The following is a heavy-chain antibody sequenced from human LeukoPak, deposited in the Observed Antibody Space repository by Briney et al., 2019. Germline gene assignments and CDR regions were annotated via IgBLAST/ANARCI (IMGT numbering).Heavy chain of an antibody. D-gene: IGHD6-13*01. V-gene: IGHV4-34*01. CDR3: ARTGGDLAAADY. CDR2: INDSGST. J-gene: IGHJ4*02. CDR1: GGSFSGYY. Sequence: PSETLSLTCAVYGGSFSGYYWSWIRQPPGKGLEWIGEINDSGSTNYNPSLKSRVTISVDTSKNQFSLKLSSVTAADTAVYYCARTGGDLAAADYWGQGTLVTVSS.